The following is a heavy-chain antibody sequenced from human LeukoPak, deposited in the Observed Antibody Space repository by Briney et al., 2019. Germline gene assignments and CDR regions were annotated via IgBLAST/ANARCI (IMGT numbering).Heavy chain of an antibody. CDR3: AKTGSFRWELGIQH. Sequence: GGSLRLSCAASGFTFTTYWMHWVRQAPGKGLVWVSHINSDGSITSYADSVKGRFTISRDNAKNTLYLQMNSLRAEDTAVYYCAKTGSFRWELGIQHWGQGTLVTVSS. CDR1: GFTFTTYW. D-gene: IGHD1-26*01. CDR2: INSDGSIT. V-gene: IGHV3-74*01. J-gene: IGHJ1*01.